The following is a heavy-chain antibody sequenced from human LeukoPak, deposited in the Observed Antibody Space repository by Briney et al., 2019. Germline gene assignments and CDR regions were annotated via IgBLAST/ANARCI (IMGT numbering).Heavy chain of an antibody. J-gene: IGHJ5*02. V-gene: IGHV3-23*01. D-gene: IGHD1-7*01. CDR3: AKGGTGSTDWFDP. CDR2: IRGSGGST. CDR1: GFTFSSYA. Sequence: PGGSLRLSCAASGFTFSSYAMSWVRQAPGKGLEWVSLIRGSGGSTYYADSVKGRVTISRDNSKNTLYLQMKSLRAEDTAVYYCAKGGTGSTDWFDPWGQGTLVTVSS.